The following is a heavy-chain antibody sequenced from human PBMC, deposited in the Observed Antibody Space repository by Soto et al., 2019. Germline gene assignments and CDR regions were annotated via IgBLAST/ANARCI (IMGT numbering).Heavy chain of an antibody. CDR1: GGSISSGGYY. CDR3: AREYYDILTGNAFDI. V-gene: IGHV4-31*03. Sequence: SETLSLTCTVSGGSISSGGYYWIWIRQHPGKGLEWIGYIYYSGSTYYNPSLKSRVTISVDTSKNQFSLKLSSVTAADTAVYYCAREYYDILTGNAFDIWGQGTMVTVSS. J-gene: IGHJ3*02. CDR2: IYYSGST. D-gene: IGHD3-9*01.